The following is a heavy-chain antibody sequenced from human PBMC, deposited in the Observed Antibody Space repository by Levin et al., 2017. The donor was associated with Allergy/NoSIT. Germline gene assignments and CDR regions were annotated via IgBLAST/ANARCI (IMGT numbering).Heavy chain of an antibody. Sequence: GASVKVSCQGSGYSFTSYWIGWVRQMPGKGLEWMGIIYPGDSDTRYSPSFQGQVTISADKSISTAYLQWSSLKPSDTAIYYCARRSSRDYYYYMEVWGKGTTVTVSS. V-gene: IGHV5-51*01. J-gene: IGHJ6*03. D-gene: IGHD2-2*01. CDR1: GYSFTSYW. CDR2: IYPGDSDT. CDR3: ARRSSRDYYYYMEV.